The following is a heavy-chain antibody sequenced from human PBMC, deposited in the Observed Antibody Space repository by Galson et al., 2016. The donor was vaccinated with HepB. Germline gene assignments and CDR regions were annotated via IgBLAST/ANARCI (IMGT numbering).Heavy chain of an antibody. Sequence: SLRLSCAASGFTFSSYSMNWVRQAPGKGLEWVSSISSSSSYIYYADSVKGRFTISRDNSKNTLYLQMHSLRGEDTAVYYCAKGRWDFDSRGQGTLVTVSS. CDR2: ISSSSSYI. CDR1: GFTFSSYS. D-gene: IGHD5-24*01. V-gene: IGHV3-21*01. CDR3: AKGRWDFDS. J-gene: IGHJ4*02.